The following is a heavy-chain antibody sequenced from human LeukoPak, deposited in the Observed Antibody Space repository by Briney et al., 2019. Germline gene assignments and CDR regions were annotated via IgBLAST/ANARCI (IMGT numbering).Heavy chain of an antibody. V-gene: IGHV3-23*01. J-gene: IGHJ2*01. Sequence: GGSLRLSCEASGFTFASHAMNWVRQAPGKGLEWVSGISGSGGSAFYAGSVRGRFTFSRDNSKNTLLLQMNSLRAEDTAVYFCARAGTSGYYYNWYFDLWGRGTLVTVSS. CDR3: ARAGTSGYYYNWYFDL. CDR1: GFTFASHA. D-gene: IGHD3-22*01. CDR2: ISGSGGSA.